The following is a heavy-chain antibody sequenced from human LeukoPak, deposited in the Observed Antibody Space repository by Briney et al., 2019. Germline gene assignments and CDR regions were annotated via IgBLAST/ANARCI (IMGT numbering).Heavy chain of an antibody. J-gene: IGHJ4*02. CDR2: ISYDGSNK. Sequence: VRSLRLSCAASGFTFSSYAMHGVRQAPGKGLEWVAVISYDGSNKYYADSVKGRFTISRDNSKNTLYLQINSMRAEDTAVYYCARDEKRGLVRRVDYWGQGTLVTVSS. CDR1: GFTFSSYA. D-gene: IGHD6-19*01. V-gene: IGHV3-30*04. CDR3: ARDEKRGLVRRVDY.